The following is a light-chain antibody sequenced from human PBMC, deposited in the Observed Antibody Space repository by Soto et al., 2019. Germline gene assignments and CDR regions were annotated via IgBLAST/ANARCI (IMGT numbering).Light chain of an antibody. J-gene: IGLJ1*01. V-gene: IGLV2-14*01. CDR3: FSYTTSSAPYV. CDR2: EVS. Sequence: QSSLTQPASVSGSPGQSITIYCTGTTSDVCVYNYVSWYQQLPGKVPKLMIYEVSNRPSGVSTRFSGSKSGNTASLTISGLQAEDEAAYYCFSYTTSSAPYVLGTGTKVTVL. CDR1: TSDVCVYNY.